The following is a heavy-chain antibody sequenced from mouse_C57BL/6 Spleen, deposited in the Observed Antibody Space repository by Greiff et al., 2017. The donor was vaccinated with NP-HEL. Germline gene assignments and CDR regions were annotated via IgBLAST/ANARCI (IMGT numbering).Heavy chain of an antibody. CDR1: GYSFTGYY. CDR3: LGGGENFDY. D-gene: IGHD1-1*02. CDR2: INPSTGGT. J-gene: IGHJ2*01. V-gene: IGHV1-42*01. Sequence: VQLQQSGPELVKPGASVKISCKASGYSFTGYYMNWVKQSPEKSLEWIGEINPSTGGTTYNQKFKAKATLTVDKSSSTAYMQLKSLTSEDSAVYYCLGGGENFDYWGQGTTLTVSS.